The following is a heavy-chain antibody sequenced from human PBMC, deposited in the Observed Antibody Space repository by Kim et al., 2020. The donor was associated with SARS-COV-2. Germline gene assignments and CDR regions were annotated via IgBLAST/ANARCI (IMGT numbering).Heavy chain of an antibody. CDR2: IWYDGSNK. V-gene: IGHV3-33*01. CDR1: GFTFSSYG. Sequence: GGSLRLSCAASGFTFSSYGMHWVRQAPGKGLEWVAVIWYDGSNKYYADSVKGRFTISRDNSKNTLYLQMNSLRAEDTAVYYCATLGTIQLWLQWRGDDDYWGQGTLVTVSS. J-gene: IGHJ4*02. D-gene: IGHD5-18*01. CDR3: ATLGTIQLWLQWRGDDDY.